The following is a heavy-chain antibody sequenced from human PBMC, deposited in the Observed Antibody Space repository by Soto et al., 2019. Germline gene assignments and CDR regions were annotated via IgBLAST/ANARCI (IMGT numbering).Heavy chain of an antibody. J-gene: IGHJ6*02. Sequence: QVQLVQSGAEVKKPGSSVKVSCKASGGTFSNYAITWVRQAPGQGPEWMGGITHIFGSSNYAQKFQGRVTITAAESTRTAYMELSSLRSEDTAVSYCARVRTPYLRTRYCRGTSCLPSYYYYGMEGWGQAPTVTVSS. V-gene: IGHV1-69*01. CDR1: GGTFSNYA. CDR2: ITHIFGSS. D-gene: IGHD2-2*01. CDR3: ARVRTPYLRTRYCRGTSCLPSYYYYGMEG.